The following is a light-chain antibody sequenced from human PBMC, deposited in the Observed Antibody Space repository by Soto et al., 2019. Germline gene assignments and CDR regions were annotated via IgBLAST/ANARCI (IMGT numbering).Light chain of an antibody. V-gene: IGKV1-5*01. J-gene: IGKJ5*01. Sequence: IQMTQSPSTLSASVGDRVTITCRASQSISSWLAWYQQKPGKAPKLLIYDASSLESGVPSRFSGSGSGTEFTLTISSLQPEDFATYYCQQVNSFPSTFGQGTRLEIK. CDR3: QQVNSFPST. CDR1: QSISSW. CDR2: DAS.